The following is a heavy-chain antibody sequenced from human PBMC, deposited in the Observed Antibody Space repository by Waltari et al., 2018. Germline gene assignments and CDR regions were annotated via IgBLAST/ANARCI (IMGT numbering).Heavy chain of an antibody. V-gene: IGHV4-39*07. CDR2: MYYSGST. Sequence: QLQMQESGPGLVKPSETLSLTCTVSGGSIISATYYWGWIRQPPRKGLEWIGSMYYSGSTSYNPSLKSRVTVSVDTSKNQFSLKLNSVTAADTAVYYCAREYYYDTRWIDYWGQGTQVTVSS. D-gene: IGHD3-22*01. CDR1: GGSIISATYY. CDR3: AREYYYDTRWIDY. J-gene: IGHJ4*02.